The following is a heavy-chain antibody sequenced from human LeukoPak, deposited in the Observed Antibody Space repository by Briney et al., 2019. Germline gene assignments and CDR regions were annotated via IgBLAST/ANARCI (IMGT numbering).Heavy chain of an antibody. CDR2: IYHSGST. CDR1: GGSISSSNW. J-gene: IGHJ4*02. V-gene: IGHV4-4*02. CDR3: ARGSGHYYDSSGYYYRANYFDY. D-gene: IGHD3-22*01. Sequence: PSETLSLTCAVSGGSISSSNWWSWVRQPPGKGLEWIGEIYHSGSTNYNPSLKSRVTISVDKSKNQFSLKLSYVTAADTAVYYCARGSGHYYDSSGYYYRANYFDYWGQGTLVTVSS.